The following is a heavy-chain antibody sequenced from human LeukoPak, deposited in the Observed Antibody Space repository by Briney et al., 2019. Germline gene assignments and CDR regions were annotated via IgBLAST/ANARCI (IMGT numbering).Heavy chain of an antibody. CDR3: ARTPPYTVTTRSDYYNWFDP. J-gene: IGHJ5*02. Sequence: SETLSLTCAVYGGSFSGYYWSWIRQPPGKGLEWIGEINHSGSTNYNPSLKSRVTISVDTSKNQFSLKLSSVPDADTAVYYCARTPPYTVTTRSDYYNWFDPWGQGALVTVSS. V-gene: IGHV4-34*01. CDR2: INHSGST. D-gene: IGHD4-17*01. CDR1: GGSFSGYY.